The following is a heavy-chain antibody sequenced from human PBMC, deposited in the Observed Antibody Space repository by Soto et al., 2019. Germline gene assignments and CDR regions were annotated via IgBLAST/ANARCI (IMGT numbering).Heavy chain of an antibody. V-gene: IGHV4-31*03. Sequence: ASETLSLTCTVSGGSISSGGYYWSWIRQHPGKGLEWIGYIYYSGSTYYNPSLKSRVTISVDTSKNQFSLKLSSVTAADTAVYYCARAPPRYCSGGSCYHYYMDVWGKGTTVTVSS. CDR1: GGSISSGGYY. CDR2: IYYSGST. D-gene: IGHD2-15*01. J-gene: IGHJ6*03. CDR3: ARAPPRYCSGGSCYHYYMDV.